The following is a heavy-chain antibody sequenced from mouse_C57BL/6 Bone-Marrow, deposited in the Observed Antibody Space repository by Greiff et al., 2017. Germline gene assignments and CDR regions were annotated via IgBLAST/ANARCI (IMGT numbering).Heavy chain of an antibody. V-gene: IGHV1-15*01. CDR3: TRRFLTTVVAPGFAY. D-gene: IGHD1-1*01. CDR2: IDPETGGT. CDR1: GYTFTDYE. Sequence: QVQLQQSGAELVRPGASVRLSCKASGYTFTDYEMHWVKQTPVHGLEWIGAIDPETGGTAYNQKFKGKAILTADKSSSTAYMELRSLTSEDSAVYYCTRRFLTTVVAPGFAYWGQGTLVTVSA. J-gene: IGHJ3*01.